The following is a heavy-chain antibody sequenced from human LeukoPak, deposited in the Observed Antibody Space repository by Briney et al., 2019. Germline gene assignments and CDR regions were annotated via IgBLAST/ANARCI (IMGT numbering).Heavy chain of an antibody. CDR1: GYTFTSYY. D-gene: IGHD5-18*01. CDR3: ARDRARGYFDP. J-gene: IGHJ5*02. V-gene: IGHV1-46*01. Sequence: ASVKVSCKASGYTFTSYYMHWVRQAPGEGLEWMGIINPSGGSTSYAQKFQGRVTMTRDMSTSTVYMELSSLRSEGTAVYYCARDRARGYFDPWVQGTLVTVSS. CDR2: INPSGGST.